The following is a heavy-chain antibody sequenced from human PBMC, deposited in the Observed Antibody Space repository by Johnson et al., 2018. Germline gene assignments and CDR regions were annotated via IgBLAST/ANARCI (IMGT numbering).Heavy chain of an antibody. Sequence: QVQLVQSGAEVKKPGASVKVSCHASGYTFTSYDINWVRQATGQGLEWMGWMNPNSGNSGYAQKFQDRVTMTRNTSISKAYMELSSLRSADTAVYFCARFVPLSGMDVWGQGTTGTVSS. J-gene: IGHJ6*02. D-gene: IGHD2-8*01. CDR3: ARFVPLSGMDV. CDR2: MNPNSGNS. CDR1: GYTFTSYD. V-gene: IGHV1-8*01.